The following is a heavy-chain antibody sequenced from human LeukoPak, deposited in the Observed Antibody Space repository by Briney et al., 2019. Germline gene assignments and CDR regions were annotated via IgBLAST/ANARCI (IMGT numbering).Heavy chain of an antibody. J-gene: IGHJ2*01. Sequence: SETLSLTCTVSGGSISSYYWSWIRQPPGKGLEWIGYIYYSGSTNYNPSLKSRVTISVDKSKNQFSLKLSSVTAADTAVYYCAKESNSSDNWYFDLWGRGTLVTVSS. D-gene: IGHD2/OR15-2a*01. CDR2: IYYSGST. V-gene: IGHV4-59*01. CDR3: AKESNSSDNWYFDL. CDR1: GGSISSYY.